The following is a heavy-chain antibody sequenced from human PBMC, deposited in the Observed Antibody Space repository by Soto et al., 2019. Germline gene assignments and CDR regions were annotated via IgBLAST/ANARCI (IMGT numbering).Heavy chain of an antibody. CDR2: ISPIFGST. CDR1: GATFRSYA. Sequence: VQLVQSGAEVQKPGSSVKVSCRASGATFRSYAFTWVRQAPGQGLEWMGGISPIFGSTIYARQFQGRVTITADDSASTAYMELNSLSSEDTAAYYCAGDYGVYDWYGMDVWGQWTTVTVSS. D-gene: IGHD4-17*01. J-gene: IGHJ6*02. CDR3: AGDYGVYDWYGMDV. V-gene: IGHV1-69*01.